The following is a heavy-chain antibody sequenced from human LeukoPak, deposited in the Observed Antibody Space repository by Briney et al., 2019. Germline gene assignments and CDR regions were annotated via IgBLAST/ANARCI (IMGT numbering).Heavy chain of an antibody. CDR3: AREYLTGYYPVGLNWFDP. J-gene: IGHJ5*02. CDR1: GDTFSSYV. Sequence: SVKVSCKASGDTFSSYVISWVRQAPGQGLEWMGGVIPIFGTANYAQKFRGRVTITADESTSTAYMELSSLRSEDTAVYYCAREYLTGYYPVGLNWFDPWGQGTLVTVSS. D-gene: IGHD3-9*01. CDR2: VIPIFGTA. V-gene: IGHV1-69*01.